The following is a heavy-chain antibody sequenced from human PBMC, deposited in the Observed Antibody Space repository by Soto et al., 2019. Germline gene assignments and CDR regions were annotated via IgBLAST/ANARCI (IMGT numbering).Heavy chain of an antibody. V-gene: IGHV1-18*01. D-gene: IGHD1-1*01. Sequence: ASVKVSCKASGYTFTSYGISWVRQAPGQGLEWMGWISAYNGNTNYAQKLQGRVTMTIDTSTSTAYMELRSLRSDDTAVYYCARDALKTNDYYYYGMDVWGQGTTVTVSS. CDR2: ISAYNGNT. CDR3: ARDALKTNDYYYYGMDV. CDR1: GYTFTSYG. J-gene: IGHJ6*02.